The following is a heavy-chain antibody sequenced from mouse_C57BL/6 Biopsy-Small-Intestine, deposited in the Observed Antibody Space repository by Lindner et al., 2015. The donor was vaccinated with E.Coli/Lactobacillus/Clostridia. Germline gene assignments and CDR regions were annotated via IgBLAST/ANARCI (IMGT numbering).Heavy chain of an antibody. J-gene: IGHJ2*01. V-gene: IGHV1-54*01. CDR2: INPGNGGT. Sequence: VQLQESGAELIRAGTSVKVSCKASGYAFTNYLIEWVKQRPGQGLEWIGVINPGNGGTSYNEKFRAKATLTADKSSSTAYMQLSSLTSEDSAVYFCARGSYDYGVDYWGQGTALTVSS. CDR3: ARGSYDYGVDY. CDR1: GYAFTNYL. D-gene: IGHD2-4*01.